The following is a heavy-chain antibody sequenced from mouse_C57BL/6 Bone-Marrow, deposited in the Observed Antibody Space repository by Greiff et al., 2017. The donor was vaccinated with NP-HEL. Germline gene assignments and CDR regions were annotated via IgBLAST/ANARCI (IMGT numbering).Heavy chain of an antibody. V-gene: IGHV1-54*01. J-gene: IGHJ2*01. CDR1: GYAFTNYL. CDR2: INPGSGGT. CDR3: ARKALFITTVVVDY. D-gene: IGHD1-1*01. Sequence: VQLQQSGAELVRPGTSVKVSCKASGYAFTNYLIEWVKQRPGQGLEWIGVINPGSGGTNYNEKFKGKATLTADKSSSTAYMQLSSLTSEDSAVYFCARKALFITTVVVDYWGQGTTLTVSS.